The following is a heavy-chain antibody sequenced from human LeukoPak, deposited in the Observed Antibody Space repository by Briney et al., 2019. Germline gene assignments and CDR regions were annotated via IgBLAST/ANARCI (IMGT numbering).Heavy chain of an antibody. J-gene: IGHJ3*02. CDR3: ARIPEAYYYDSSGYGGFDI. CDR2: IYYSGST. Sequence: SETLSLTCTVSGGSISSGGYYWSWIRQHPGKGLEWIGYIYYSGSTYYNPPLKSRVTISVDTSKNQFSLKLSSVTAADTAVYYCARIPEAYYYDSSGYGGFDIWGQGTMVTVSS. D-gene: IGHD3-22*01. CDR1: GGSISSGGYY. V-gene: IGHV4-31*03.